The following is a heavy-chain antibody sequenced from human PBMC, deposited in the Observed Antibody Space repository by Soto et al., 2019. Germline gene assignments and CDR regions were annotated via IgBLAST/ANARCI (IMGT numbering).Heavy chain of an antibody. V-gene: IGHV5-10-1*03. CDR2: IDPSDSYT. J-gene: IGHJ6*02. Sequence: EVQLVQSGAEVKKPGESLTISCKVSGSTSSRYWITWVRQMPGKGLEWMGRIDPSDSYTNYSPSFQGHVTISVDKSINTAYLRGSSLKASGSAKYYCARHGGGRIAVTGFNGMDVWGQGTTVTISS. CDR3: ARHGGGRIAVTGFNGMDV. D-gene: IGHD6-13*01. CDR1: GSTSSRYW.